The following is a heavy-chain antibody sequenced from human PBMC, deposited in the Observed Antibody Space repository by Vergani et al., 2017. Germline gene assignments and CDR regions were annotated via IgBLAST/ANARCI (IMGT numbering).Heavy chain of an antibody. J-gene: IGHJ6*03. D-gene: IGHD1-26*01. CDR3: ARGYSGSYYFPYYYYMDV. V-gene: IGHV4-30-2*01. Sequence: QLQLQESGSGLVKPSQTLSLTCAVSGGSISSGGYSWSWIRQPPGKGLEWIGEINHSGSTNYNPSLKSRVTISVDTSKNQFSLKLRSVTAADTAVYYCARGYSGSYYFPYYYYMDVWGKGTTVTVSS. CDR1: GGSISSGGYS. CDR2: INHSGST.